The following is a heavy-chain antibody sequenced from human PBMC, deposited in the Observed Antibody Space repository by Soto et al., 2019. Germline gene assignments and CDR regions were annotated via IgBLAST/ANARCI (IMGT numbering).Heavy chain of an antibody. D-gene: IGHD3-16*02. Sequence: SETLSLTCAVSGASIISDAYYWSWIRQHPGKGLEWIGYISYSGSTYYNPSLKSRVTISVDTSKNQFSLKLTSVTAADTAVYYCARYRFSDTWSKFDYWGQGTLVTVSA. V-gene: IGHV4-31*11. J-gene: IGHJ4*02. CDR3: ARYRFSDTWSKFDY. CDR2: ISYSGST. CDR1: GASIISDAYY.